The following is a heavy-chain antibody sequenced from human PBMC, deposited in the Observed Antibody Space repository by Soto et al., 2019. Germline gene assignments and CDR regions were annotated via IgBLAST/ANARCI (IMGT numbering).Heavy chain of an antibody. J-gene: IGHJ4*02. CDR3: ARLHPRGHYGSGSYYKPTDDY. V-gene: IGHV4-34*01. CDR2: INHSGST. D-gene: IGHD3-10*01. Sequence: QVQLQQWGAGLLKPSETLSLTCAVYGGSFSGYYWSWIRQPPGKGLEWIGEINHSGSTNYNPSLKSRVTISVDTSKNQFSLKLSSVTAADTAVYYCARLHPRGHYGSGSYYKPTDDYWGQGTLVTVSS. CDR1: GGSFSGYY.